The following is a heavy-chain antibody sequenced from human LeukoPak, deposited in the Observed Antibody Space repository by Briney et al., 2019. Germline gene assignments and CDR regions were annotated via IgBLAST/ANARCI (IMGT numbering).Heavy chain of an antibody. V-gene: IGHV3-7*01. J-gene: IGHJ4*02. Sequence: GGSLRLSCAASGFTFSSYWVSWVRQAPGKGLEWVANIKQDGSEKYYVDSVKGRFTISRDNAKNSLYLQMNSLRAEDTAVYYCARDLYFDYWGQGTLVTVSS. CDR2: IKQDGSEK. CDR3: ARDLYFDY. CDR1: GFTFSSYW.